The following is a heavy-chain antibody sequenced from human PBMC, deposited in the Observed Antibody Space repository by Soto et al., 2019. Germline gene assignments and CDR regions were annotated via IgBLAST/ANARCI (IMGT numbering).Heavy chain of an antibody. D-gene: IGHD6-25*01. Sequence: QVQVVRSGAEMRKPGASVKICCKASGYIFTSDYKHWTRQARGPGPEWLGDIDPNGGSSRVGQKFQGRVTMTRDTSTTTVYMDLISLTSEDTAIYYCARGPSSGAFDIWGQGTMVTVSS. V-gene: IGHV1-46*01. J-gene: IGHJ3*02. CDR2: IDPNGGSS. CDR3: ARGPSSGAFDI. CDR1: GYIFTSDY.